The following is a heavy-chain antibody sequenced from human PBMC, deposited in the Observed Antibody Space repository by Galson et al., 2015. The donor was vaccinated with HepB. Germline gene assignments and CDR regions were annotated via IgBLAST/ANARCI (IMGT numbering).Heavy chain of an antibody. D-gene: IGHD3-9*01. J-gene: IGHJ4*02. CDR2: ISVYSGNT. CDR3: ARGGDYDLLTGYLYFDF. CDR1: GYTFTSYA. V-gene: IGHV1-18*04. Sequence: SVKVSCKVSGYTFTSYAIGWVRQAPGQGLEWMGWISVYSGNTDYAQTLRGRVTMTADTFTGTAYMELRSLRSDDTAVYYCARGGDYDLLTGYLYFDFWGQGSLVTVSA.